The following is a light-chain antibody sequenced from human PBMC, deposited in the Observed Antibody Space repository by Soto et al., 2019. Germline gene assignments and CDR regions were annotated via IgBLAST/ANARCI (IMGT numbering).Light chain of an antibody. Sequence: DILLAQSPATLSLSPGERATLSCKASQDVSIFLAWYQQKPGRAPRLLIHDASNRATGVPARFSGSGSGRDFTLTITSLEPEDFAVYYCQQRSTWLYTFGQGTKLEV. CDR1: QDVSIF. CDR3: QQRSTWLYT. CDR2: DAS. V-gene: IGKV3-11*02. J-gene: IGKJ2*01.